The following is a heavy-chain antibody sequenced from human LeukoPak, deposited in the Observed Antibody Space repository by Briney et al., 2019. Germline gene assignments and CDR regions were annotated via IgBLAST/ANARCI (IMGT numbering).Heavy chain of an antibody. V-gene: IGHV3-48*03. Sequence: GGSPRLSCAASGFTFSSYEMNWVRQAPGKGLEWVSYISSSGSTIYCADSVKGRFTISRDNAKNSLYLQMDSLRAEDTAVYYCEAGCSSTSCRRLADYWGQGTLVTVPS. D-gene: IGHD2-2*01. CDR3: EAGCSSTSCRRLADY. CDR1: GFTFSSYE. CDR2: ISSSGSTI. J-gene: IGHJ4*02.